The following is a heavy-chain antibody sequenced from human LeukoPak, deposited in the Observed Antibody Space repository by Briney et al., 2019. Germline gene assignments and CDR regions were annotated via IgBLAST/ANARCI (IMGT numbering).Heavy chain of an antibody. J-gene: IGHJ4*02. CDR3: ARDQEGFDY. CDR2: IYPRDGST. CDR1: GYTFTSNY. Sequence: GASVKVSCKASGYTFTSNYVHWVRQAPGQGLEWMGMIYPRDGSTSYAQKFQGRVTVTRDTSTSTVHMELSGLGSEDTAVYYCARDQEGFDYWGQGTLVTVSS. V-gene: IGHV1-46*01.